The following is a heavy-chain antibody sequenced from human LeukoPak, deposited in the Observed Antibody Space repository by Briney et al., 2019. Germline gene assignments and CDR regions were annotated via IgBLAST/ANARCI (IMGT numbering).Heavy chain of an antibody. Sequence: SETLSLTCAVYGGSFSGYYWSWIRQPPGKGLEWIGEINHSGSTNYNPSLKSRVTISVDTSKNQFSLKLSSVTAADTAVYYCARGRYYDSSGYYLFDYWGQGTLVTVSS. J-gene: IGHJ4*02. CDR1: GGSFSGYY. D-gene: IGHD3-22*01. CDR3: ARGRYYDSSGYYLFDY. CDR2: INHSGST. V-gene: IGHV4-34*01.